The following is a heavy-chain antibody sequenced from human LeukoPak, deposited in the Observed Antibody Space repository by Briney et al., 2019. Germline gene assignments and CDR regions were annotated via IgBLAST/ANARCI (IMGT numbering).Heavy chain of an antibody. J-gene: IGHJ4*02. CDR1: GSTFSSYA. CDR2: IYSGGST. Sequence: GGSLRLSCAASGSTFSSYAMSWVRQAPGKGLEWVSVIYSGGSTYYADSVKGRFTISRDNAKNTLYLQMNSLRAEDTAVYYCASRYCSSTSCYGVYFDYWGQGTLVTVSS. CDR3: ASRYCSSTSCYGVYFDY. D-gene: IGHD2-2*01. V-gene: IGHV3-66*01.